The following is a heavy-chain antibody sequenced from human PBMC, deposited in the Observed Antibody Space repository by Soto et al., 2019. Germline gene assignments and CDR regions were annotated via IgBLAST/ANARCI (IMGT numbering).Heavy chain of an antibody. D-gene: IGHD3-10*01. CDR1: GFTFSSYS. CDR3: ARPAGGSDGSMDV. Sequence: EVQLVESGGGLVKPGGSLRLSCAASGFTFSSYSMNWVRQAPGKGLEWVSSISSSSSYIYYADSVKGRFTISRDNAKNSLYLQINSLSAEYTAVYYCARPAGGSDGSMDVWGQGTTVTVSS. V-gene: IGHV3-21*01. J-gene: IGHJ6*02. CDR2: ISSSSSYI.